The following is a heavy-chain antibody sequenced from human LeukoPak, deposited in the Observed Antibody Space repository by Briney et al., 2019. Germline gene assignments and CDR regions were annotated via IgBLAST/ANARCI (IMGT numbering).Heavy chain of an antibody. V-gene: IGHV4-34*01. CDR1: GGSFSGYY. D-gene: IGHD4-23*01. Sequence: KTSETLSLTCAVYGGSFSGYYWSWIRQPPGKGLEWIGEINHSGSTNYNPSLKSRVTISVDTSQNQFSLKLSSVTAADTAVYYCARQELRWYPFDYWGQGTLVTVSS. CDR2: INHSGST. CDR3: ARQELRWYPFDY. J-gene: IGHJ4*02.